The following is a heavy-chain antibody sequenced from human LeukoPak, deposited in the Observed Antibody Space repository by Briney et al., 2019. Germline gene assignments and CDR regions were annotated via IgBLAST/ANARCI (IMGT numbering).Heavy chain of an antibody. CDR3: TSHPTVTTALPGY. CDR1: GFTFGDYA. J-gene: IGHJ4*02. CDR2: IRSKAYGGTT. V-gene: IGHV3-49*03. Sequence: GGSLRLSCTASGFTFGDYAMSWFRQAPGKGLEWVGFIRSKAYGGTTEYAASVKGRFTISRDDSKSIACLQMNSLKTEDTAVYYCTSHPTVTTALPGYWGQGTLVTVSS. D-gene: IGHD4-17*01.